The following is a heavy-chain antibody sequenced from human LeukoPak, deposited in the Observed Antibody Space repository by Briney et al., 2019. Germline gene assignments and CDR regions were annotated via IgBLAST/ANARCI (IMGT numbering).Heavy chain of an antibody. CDR2: IYSGGST. V-gene: IGHV3-53*01. J-gene: IGHJ6*02. Sequence: PGGSLRLSCAASGFTVSSNYMSWVRQAPGKGLEWVSVIYSGGSTYYAGSVKGRFTISRDNSKNTLYLQMNSLRVEDTAVYYCAKGQTNIAVAGTGYYGMDVWGQGTTVTVSS. CDR1: GFTVSSNY. CDR3: AKGQTNIAVAGTGYYGMDV. D-gene: IGHD6-19*01.